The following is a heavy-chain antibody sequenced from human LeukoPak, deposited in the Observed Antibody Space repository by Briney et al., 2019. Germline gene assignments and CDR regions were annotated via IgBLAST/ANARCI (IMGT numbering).Heavy chain of an antibody. Sequence: GGSLRLSCAASGFSFGSYAMHWVRQSPDKGLEWVAIIRSDGTYKDYLESVEGRFTISRDNSKTMLYLEMNALRPEDTAVYYCVKNLDSSPGFFDYWGHGSLVTVSS. D-gene: IGHD3-22*01. CDR2: IRSDGTYK. CDR3: VKNLDSSPGFFDY. J-gene: IGHJ4*01. CDR1: GFSFGSYA. V-gene: IGHV3-30*02.